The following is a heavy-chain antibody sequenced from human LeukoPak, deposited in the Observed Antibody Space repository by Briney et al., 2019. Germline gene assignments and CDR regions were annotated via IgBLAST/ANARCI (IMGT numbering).Heavy chain of an antibody. CDR1: GFTFSSNA. Sequence: GGSLRVSCAASGFTFSSNAMSWVRQAQGKGLERVSAISGSSSSGRTFYADSVKGRFTISRDNSKNTLYLQMNSLRAEDTAIYYCAKMRWELNYFDYWGQGTLVTVSS. J-gene: IGHJ4*02. D-gene: IGHD4-23*01. CDR2: ISGSSSSGRT. CDR3: AKMRWELNYFDY. V-gene: IGHV3-23*01.